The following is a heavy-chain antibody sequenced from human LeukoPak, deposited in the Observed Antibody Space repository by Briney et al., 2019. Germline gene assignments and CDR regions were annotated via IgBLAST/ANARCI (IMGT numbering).Heavy chain of an antibody. CDR1: GYTFTSYD. CDR3: AREVTMIVVVITTSPYYGMDV. CDR2: MNPNSGNT. J-gene: IGHJ6*02. D-gene: IGHD3-22*01. V-gene: IGHV1-8*01. Sequence: ASVKVSCKASGYTFTSYDINWVRQATGQGLEWMGWMNPNSGNTGYAQKFQGRVTMTRNTSISTAYMEPSSLRSEDTAVYYCAREVTMIVVVITTSPYYGMDVWGQGTTVTVSS.